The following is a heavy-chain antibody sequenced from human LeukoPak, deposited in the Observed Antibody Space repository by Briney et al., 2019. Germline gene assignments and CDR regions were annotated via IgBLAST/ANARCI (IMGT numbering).Heavy chain of an antibody. J-gene: IGHJ4*02. CDR3: ARGRHTFIAVDYFDY. CDR2: INWNGGRT. CDR1: GYTFDDYG. V-gene: IGHV3-20*04. Sequence: SGGSLRLSCAASGYTFDDYGMSWVRQVPGKGLEWVSGINWNGGRTGYADSVKGRFTISRDNAKNSVYLQMNSLRAKDSALYYCARGRHTFIAVDYFDYWGQGTLVTVPS. D-gene: IGHD6-19*01.